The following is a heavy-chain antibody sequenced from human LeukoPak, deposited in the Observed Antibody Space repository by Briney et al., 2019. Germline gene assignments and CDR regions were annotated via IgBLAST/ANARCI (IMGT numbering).Heavy chain of an antibody. V-gene: IGHV3-23*01. CDR2: LSGSGGST. J-gene: IGHJ4*02. Sequence: PGGSLRLSCAASGITFSSYWMSWVRQAPGKGLEWVSALSGSGGSTYYADSVKGRFTVSRDNSKNTLYLQMNSLRAEDTAVYYCAKFTDTAPLSYVWGSFSFDYWGQGTLVTVSS. D-gene: IGHD3-16*01. CDR1: GITFSSYW. CDR3: AKFTDTAPLSYVWGSFSFDY.